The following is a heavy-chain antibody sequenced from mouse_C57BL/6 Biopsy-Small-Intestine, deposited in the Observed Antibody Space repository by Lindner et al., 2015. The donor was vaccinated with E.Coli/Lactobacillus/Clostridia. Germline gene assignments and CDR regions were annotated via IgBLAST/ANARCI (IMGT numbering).Heavy chain of an antibody. CDR3: TIDDPVVGATWWAD. V-gene: IGHV14-4*02. Sequence: SVKVSCKGSGYSFSEYYIHWVRQAPGQGLEWMGWINPKSGFTNYAQKFQGRVTMTADTSTSTASVELSGLRSDDTAVYYCTIDDPVVGATWWADWGQGTLVTVSS. J-gene: IGHJ4*01. CDR1: GYSFSEYY. D-gene: IGHD1-1*02. CDR2: INPKSGFT.